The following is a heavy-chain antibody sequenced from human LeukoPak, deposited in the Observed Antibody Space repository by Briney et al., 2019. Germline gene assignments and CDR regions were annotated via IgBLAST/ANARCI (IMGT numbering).Heavy chain of an antibody. CDR2: INHSGST. V-gene: IGHV4-34*01. CDR1: GGSFSGYY. Sequence: PSETLSLTCAVYGGSFSGYYWSWIRQPPGKGLEWIGEINHSGSTNYNPSLKSRVTISVDTSKNQFSLKLSSVTAADTAVYYCARAVEQQSFDYWGQGTLVTVSS. D-gene: IGHD6-13*01. J-gene: IGHJ4*02. CDR3: ARAVEQQSFDY.